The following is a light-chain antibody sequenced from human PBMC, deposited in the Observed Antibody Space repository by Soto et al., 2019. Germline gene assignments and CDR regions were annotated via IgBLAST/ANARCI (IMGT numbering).Light chain of an antibody. V-gene: IGKV3D-20*02. Sequence: EIVLTQSPGTLSLXPGERATLSCRAIQSVSSSYLAWYQQKPGQAPRLLIYGASSRATGIPVRFSGSGSGTDFTLSISRLEPEDSAVYYCQQRSNWPPITFGQGTRLEIK. CDR1: QSVSSSY. J-gene: IGKJ5*01. CDR3: QQRSNWPPIT. CDR2: GAS.